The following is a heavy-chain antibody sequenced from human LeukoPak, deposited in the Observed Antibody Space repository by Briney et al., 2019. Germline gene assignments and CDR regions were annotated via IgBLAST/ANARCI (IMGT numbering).Heavy chain of an antibody. Sequence: PSETLSLTCAVYGGSFSGYYWSWIRQPPGKGLEWIGEINHSGSTNYNPSLKSRVTISVDTSKNQFSLKLSSVTAADTAVYYCARGRSLLKYYYGSGSYLTPVPPLDHWGQGTLVTVSS. V-gene: IGHV4-34*01. CDR1: GGSFSGYY. J-gene: IGHJ4*02. CDR3: ARGRSLLKYYYGSGSYLTPVPPLDH. D-gene: IGHD3-10*01. CDR2: INHSGST.